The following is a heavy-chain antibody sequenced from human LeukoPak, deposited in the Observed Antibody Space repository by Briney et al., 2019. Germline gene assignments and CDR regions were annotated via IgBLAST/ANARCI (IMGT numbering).Heavy chain of an antibody. CDR2: IIPIFGTA. CDR3: AREIYDYVWGSYRLFDY. Sequence: SVKVSCKASGGTFSSYAISWVRQAPGQGLEWMGGIIPIFGTANYAQKFQGRVTITADESTSTAYMELSSLRSEDTAVYYCAREIYDYVWGSYRLFDYWGRGTLVTVSS. CDR1: GGTFSSYA. V-gene: IGHV1-69*13. J-gene: IGHJ4*02. D-gene: IGHD3-16*02.